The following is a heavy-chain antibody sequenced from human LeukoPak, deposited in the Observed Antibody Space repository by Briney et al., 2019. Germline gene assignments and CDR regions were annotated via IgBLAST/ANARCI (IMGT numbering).Heavy chain of an antibody. CDR2: IYTSGST. V-gene: IGHV4-4*09. Sequence: SETLSLTCTVSGGSISSYSWSWIRQPPGKGLEWIGYIYTSGSTNCNPSLKSRVTISVDTSKNQFSLKLSSVTAADTAVYYCARTGDFWSGPDAFDIWGQGTMVSVSS. J-gene: IGHJ3*02. D-gene: IGHD3-3*01. CDR3: ARTGDFWSGPDAFDI. CDR1: GGSISSYS.